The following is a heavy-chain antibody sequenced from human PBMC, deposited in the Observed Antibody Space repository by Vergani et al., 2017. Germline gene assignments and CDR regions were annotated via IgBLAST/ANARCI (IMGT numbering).Heavy chain of an antibody. Sequence: EVQLVESGGGLVQPGGSLRLSCAASGFTVSSNYMSWVRQAPGKGLEWVSVIHSGGSTYYADSVKGRFTISRHNSKNTLYLQMNSLRAEDTAVYYCASEPLHPDDYIWGSYRLRLRFVIGLWGQGTLVTVSS. CDR2: IHSGGST. CDR3: ASEPLHPDDYIWGSYRLRLRFVIGL. D-gene: IGHD3-16*02. J-gene: IGHJ4*02. V-gene: IGHV3-53*04. CDR1: GFTVSSNY.